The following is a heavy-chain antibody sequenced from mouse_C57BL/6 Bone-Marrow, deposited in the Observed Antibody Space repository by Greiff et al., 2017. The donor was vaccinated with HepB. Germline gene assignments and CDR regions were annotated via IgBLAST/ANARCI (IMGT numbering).Heavy chain of an antibody. D-gene: IGHD1-1*01. CDR1: GFTFSDYG. V-gene: IGHV5-17*01. CDR3: ARIYGSSYNYAMDY. J-gene: IGHJ4*01. CDR2: ISSGSSTI. Sequence: EVQLVESGGGLVKPGGSLKLSCAASGFTFSDYGMHWVRQAPEKGLEWVAYISSGSSTIYYADTVKGRFTISRDNAKNTLFLQMTSLRSEDTAMYYCARIYGSSYNYAMDYWGRGTSVTVSS.